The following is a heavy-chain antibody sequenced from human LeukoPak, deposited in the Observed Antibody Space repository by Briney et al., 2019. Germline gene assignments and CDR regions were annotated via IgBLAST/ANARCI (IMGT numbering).Heavy chain of an antibody. CDR1: GGSFSGYY. D-gene: IGHD6-13*01. CDR2: INHSGST. J-gene: IGHJ3*02. V-gene: IGHV4-34*01. CDR3: ARQQLVRFAFDI. Sequence: PSETLSLTCAVYGGSFSGYYWSWIRQPPGKGLEWIGEINHSGSTNYNPSLKGRVTISVDTSKNQFSLKLSSVTAADTAVYYCARQQLVRFAFDIWGQGTMVTVSS.